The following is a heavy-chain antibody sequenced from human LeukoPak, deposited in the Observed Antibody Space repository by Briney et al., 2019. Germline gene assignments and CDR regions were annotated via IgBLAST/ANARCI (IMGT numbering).Heavy chain of an antibody. V-gene: IGHV3-20*04. CDR2: INWNGGST. J-gene: IGHJ2*01. CDR1: RFSFDDYG. D-gene: IGHD3/OR15-3a*01. Sequence: GGSLRLSCAASRFSFDDYGMSWVRQAPGKGLEWVSGINWNGGSTGYADSVKGRFTISRDNAKNSLYLQMNSLRAEDTALYYCARDPGIGLRYFDLWGRGTLVTVSS. CDR3: ARDPGIGLRYFDL.